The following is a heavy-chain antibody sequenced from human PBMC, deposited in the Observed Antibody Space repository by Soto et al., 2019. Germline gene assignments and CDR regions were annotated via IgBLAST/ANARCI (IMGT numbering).Heavy chain of an antibody. D-gene: IGHD4-17*01. J-gene: IGHJ4*02. Sequence: GGSLRLSCAASGFGFSTHALSWVRQAPGKGLEWVSSITNTGITTHYADSVKGRFTISRENSRNTLHLQMNNLRVDDTAVYYCAKSFDYGDTKHIDHWGQGTLDTDSS. V-gene: IGHV3-23*01. CDR3: AKSFDYGDTKHIDH. CDR1: GFGFSTHA. CDR2: ITNTGITT.